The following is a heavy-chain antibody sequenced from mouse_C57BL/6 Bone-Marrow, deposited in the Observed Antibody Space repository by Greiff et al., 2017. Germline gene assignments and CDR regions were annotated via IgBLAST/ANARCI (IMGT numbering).Heavy chain of an antibody. D-gene: IGHD2-2*01. Sequence: VMLVESGAELVRPGTSVKVSCKASGYAFTNYLIEWVKQRPGQGLEWIGVINPGSGGTNYNEKFKGKATLTADKSSSTAYMQLSSLTSEDSAVYFCARWGYEAYWGQGTLVTVSA. CDR2: INPGSGGT. J-gene: IGHJ3*01. CDR3: ARWGYEAY. CDR1: GYAFTNYL. V-gene: IGHV1-54*01.